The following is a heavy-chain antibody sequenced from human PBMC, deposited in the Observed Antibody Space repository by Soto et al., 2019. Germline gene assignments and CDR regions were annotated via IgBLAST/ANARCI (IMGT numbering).Heavy chain of an antibody. D-gene: IGHD3-10*01. CDR3: ASLWRGAFMVRGVILPFDY. J-gene: IGHJ4*02. CDR1: GGSISSSSYY. CDR2: IYYSGST. V-gene: IGHV4-39*01. Sequence: SETLSLTCTVSGGSISSSSYYWGWIRQPPGKGLEWIGSIYYSGSTYYNPSLKSRVTISVDTSKNQFSLKLSSVTAADTAVYYCASLWRGAFMVRGVILPFDYWGQGTLVTVSS.